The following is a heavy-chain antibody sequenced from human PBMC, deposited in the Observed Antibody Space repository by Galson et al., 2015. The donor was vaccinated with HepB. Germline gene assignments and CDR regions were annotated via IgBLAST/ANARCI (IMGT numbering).Heavy chain of an antibody. Sequence: SLRLSCAASGFNFSNYAMSWVRQAPGKGLEWVSAIVGSGVTTYYADAVKGRFTISRDNSQNTLYLQMNSLRAEDTAVYYCAKEAEQLVLGWFDPWGQGTLVTVSS. D-gene: IGHD6-13*01. CDR3: AKEAEQLVLGWFDP. CDR1: GFNFSNYA. J-gene: IGHJ5*02. CDR2: IVGSGVTT. V-gene: IGHV3-23*01.